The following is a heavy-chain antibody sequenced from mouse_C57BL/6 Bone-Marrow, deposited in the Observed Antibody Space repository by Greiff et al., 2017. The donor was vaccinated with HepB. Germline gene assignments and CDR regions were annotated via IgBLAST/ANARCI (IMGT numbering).Heavy chain of an antibody. J-gene: IGHJ4*01. D-gene: IGHD3-1*01. V-gene: IGHV5-4*01. CDR3: AREWAYTSMDY. Sequence: DVKLVESGGGLVKPGGSLKLSCAASGFTFSSYAMSWVRQTPEKRLEWVATISDGGSYTYYPDNVKGRFTISRDNAKNNMYLQMSHLKSEDTAMYYCAREWAYTSMDYWGQGTSVTVSS. CDR1: GFTFSSYA. CDR2: ISDGGSYT.